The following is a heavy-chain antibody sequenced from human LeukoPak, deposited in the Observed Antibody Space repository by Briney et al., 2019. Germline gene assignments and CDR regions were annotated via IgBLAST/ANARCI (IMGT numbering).Heavy chain of an antibody. D-gene: IGHD6-19*01. V-gene: IGHV4-59*12. CDR1: SGSISSYY. Sequence: PSETLSLTCTVSSGSISSYYWSWIRQPPGKGLEWLGYIYSSGTINFNPSLKSRLTMSVDTSKNQFSLKLSSVTAADTAVYYCARDSVASSGWLNWFDPWGQGTLVTVSS. J-gene: IGHJ5*02. CDR2: IYSSGTI. CDR3: ARDSVASSGWLNWFDP.